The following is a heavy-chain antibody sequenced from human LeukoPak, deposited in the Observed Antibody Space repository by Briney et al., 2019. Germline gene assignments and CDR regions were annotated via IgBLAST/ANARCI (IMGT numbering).Heavy chain of an antibody. V-gene: IGHV3-49*04. J-gene: IGHJ3*02. CDR3: TREPPGWDNAFDI. CDR2: IRSKADGGTT. D-gene: IGHD6-19*01. Sequence: GRSLRLSCTTSGFTFGDYAMTWVRQAPGMGLEGVGFIRSKADGGTTESAASVKGRFTISRDDSKSIAYLQMNSLKTEDTAVYYCTREPPGWDNAFDIWGQGTMVTVSS. CDR1: GFTFGDYA.